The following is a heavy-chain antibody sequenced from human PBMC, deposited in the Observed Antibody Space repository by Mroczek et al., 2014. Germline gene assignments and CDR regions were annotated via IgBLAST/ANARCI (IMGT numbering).Heavy chain of an antibody. CDR1: GGSIRSSY. V-gene: IGHV4-4*07. CDR3: ARAWYGTVTTGDAFDI. Sequence: QVQLQQWGPGLVKSSETLSLTCSVSGGSIRSSYWSWIRQPAGEGLEWIGRMYPSGSANYNPSLKSRVTMSVDTSKTQFSLKLSSMTAADTAVYYCARAWYGTVTTGDAFDIWGQGTMVTVSS. J-gene: IGHJ3*02. D-gene: IGHD4-17*01. CDR2: MYPSGSA.